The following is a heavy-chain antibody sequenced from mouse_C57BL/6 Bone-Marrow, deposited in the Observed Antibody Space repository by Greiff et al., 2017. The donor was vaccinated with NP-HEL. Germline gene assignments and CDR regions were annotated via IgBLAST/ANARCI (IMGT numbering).Heavy chain of an antibody. V-gene: IGHV1-81*01. CDR3: ARGPSYYSNWYFDV. Sequence: VQLQQSGAELARPGASVKLSCKASGYTFTSYGISWVKQRTGQGLEWIGEIYPRSGNTYYNEKFKGKATLTADKSSSTAYMELRSLTSEDSAVYFCARGPSYYSNWYFDVWGTGTTVTVSS. J-gene: IGHJ1*03. D-gene: IGHD2-5*01. CDR2: IYPRSGNT. CDR1: GYTFTSYG.